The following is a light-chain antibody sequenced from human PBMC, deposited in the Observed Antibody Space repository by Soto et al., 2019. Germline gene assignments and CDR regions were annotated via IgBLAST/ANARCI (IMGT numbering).Light chain of an antibody. CDR2: GAS. Sequence: EIVMTQSPATLSVSPGERATLSCRASQSVSSNLAWYQQKPGQAPRLLIYGASTRATGIPARFSGSGSGTEFTLTISSLQSEDFAVYYCQQYNNWPHVTFGQGTKVDI. V-gene: IGKV3-15*01. CDR1: QSVSSN. CDR3: QQYNNWPHVT. J-gene: IGKJ1*01.